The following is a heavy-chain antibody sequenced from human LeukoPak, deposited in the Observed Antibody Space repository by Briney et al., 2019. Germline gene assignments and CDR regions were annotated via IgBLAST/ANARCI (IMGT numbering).Heavy chain of an antibody. CDR3: AKGYPTSLDY. D-gene: IGHD1-26*01. V-gene: IGHV3-23*01. CDR2: ISGSGDST. J-gene: IGHJ4*02. Sequence: AGSLRLSCAASGFIFSTYAMSWVRQAPGKGLEWVSGISGSGDSTYYADSVKGRFTISRDNSKNTLYLQMNSLRAEDTAVYYCAKGYPTSLDYWGQGTLVTVSS. CDR1: GFIFSTYA.